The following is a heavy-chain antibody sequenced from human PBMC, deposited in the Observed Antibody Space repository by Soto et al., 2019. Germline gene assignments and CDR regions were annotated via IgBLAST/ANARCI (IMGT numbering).Heavy chain of an antibody. CDR2: IDPSDSYS. V-gene: IGHV5-10-1*01. J-gene: IGHJ4*02. CDR1: GYSFTSYW. D-gene: IGHD6-19*01. CDR3: ARHESYSSGWPPFDY. Sequence: GESLKISCNGSGYSFTSYWISWVRQMPGKGLEWMGRIDPSDSYSNYSPSFQGHVTISADKSISTAYLQWSSLKASDTAMYYCARHESYSSGWPPFDYWGQGTLVTVSS.